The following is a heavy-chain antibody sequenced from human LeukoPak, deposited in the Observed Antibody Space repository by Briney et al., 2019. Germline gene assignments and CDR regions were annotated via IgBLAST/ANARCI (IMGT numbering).Heavy chain of an antibody. J-gene: IGHJ4*02. CDR2: INHDNTEN. CDR3: TRRLDD. CDR1: GFTFSNAW. Sequence: GGSLRLSCAASGFTFSNAWMNWVRQAPGKGLEWVANINHDNTENNYLDSVKGRFTISRDNAQNSLYLQLNGLRVEDTAVYYCTRRLDDWGQGTLVTVSS. D-gene: IGHD3-16*01. V-gene: IGHV3-7*01.